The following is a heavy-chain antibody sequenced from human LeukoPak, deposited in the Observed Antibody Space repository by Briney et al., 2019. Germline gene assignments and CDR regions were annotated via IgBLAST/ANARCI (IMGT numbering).Heavy chain of an antibody. V-gene: IGHV3-13*01. CDR1: GFTFSSYD. Sequence: GGSLRLSCAASGFTFSSYDMHWVRHATGKGLEWVSAIGTAGDTYYPGSVKGRFTISRENAKNSLYLQMNSLRAGDTAVYYCARGSGGSYYVFDYWGQGTLVTVSS. CDR3: ARGSGGSYYVFDY. J-gene: IGHJ4*02. CDR2: IGTAGDT. D-gene: IGHD1-26*01.